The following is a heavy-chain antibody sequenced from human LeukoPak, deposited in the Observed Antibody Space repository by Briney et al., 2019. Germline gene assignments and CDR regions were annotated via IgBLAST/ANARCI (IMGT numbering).Heavy chain of an antibody. D-gene: IGHD2-2*01. CDR3: ARDCSSTSCYGGGYDY. CDR2: IIPIFSTA. Sequence: GASVKVSCKASGGTFSSYAISWVRQAPGQGLEWMGGIIPIFSTANYAQKFQGRVTITADESTSTAYMELSSLRSEDTAVYYCARDCSSTSCYGGGYDYWGQGTLVTVSS. V-gene: IGHV1-69*13. J-gene: IGHJ4*02. CDR1: GGTFSSYA.